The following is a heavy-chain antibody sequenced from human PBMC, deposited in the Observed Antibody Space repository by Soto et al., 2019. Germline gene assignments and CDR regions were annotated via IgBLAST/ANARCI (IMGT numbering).Heavy chain of an antibody. J-gene: IGHJ3*02. CDR3: VKVYASNSFDI. V-gene: IGHV3-48*02. D-gene: IGHD2-2*01. Sequence: EVQLVESGGNLVQPGGSLRLSCAASGFNFISYSMSWVRQAPGKGLEWVSYISNSGSIIHDADSVKGRFTISRDNAKNSLSLQMNSLRDEDTAVYYCVKVYASNSFDIWGQGTVVTVS. CDR1: GFNFISYS. CDR2: ISNSGSII.